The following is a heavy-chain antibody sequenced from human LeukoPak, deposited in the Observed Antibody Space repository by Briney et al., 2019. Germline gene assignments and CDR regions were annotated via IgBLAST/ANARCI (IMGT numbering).Heavy chain of an antibody. J-gene: IGHJ5*02. V-gene: IGHV4-38-2*02. Sequence: TSETLSLTCTVSGYSISSGYYWGWIRQPPGKGLEWIGSIYHSGSTYYNPSLKSRVTISVDTSKNQFSLKLSSVTAADTAVYYCARIRYCSSTRGCYWFDPWGQGTLVTVSS. D-gene: IGHD2-2*01. CDR3: ARIRYCSSTRGCYWFDP. CDR2: IYHSGST. CDR1: GYSISSGYY.